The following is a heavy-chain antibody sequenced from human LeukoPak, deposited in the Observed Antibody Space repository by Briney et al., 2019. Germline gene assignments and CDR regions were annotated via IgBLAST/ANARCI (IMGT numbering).Heavy chain of an antibody. CDR3: ARRDEYCSSTSCYMGYAFDI. D-gene: IGHD2-2*02. J-gene: IGHJ3*02. CDR2: IYPGDSDT. CDR1: GYSFTSYW. Sequence: GESLKISCKGSGYSFTSYWIGWVRQMPGKGLEWMGIIYPGDSDTRYSPSFQGQVTISADKSISTAYLQWSSLKASDTAMYYCARRDEYCSSTSCYMGYAFDIWGQGTMVTVSS. V-gene: IGHV5-51*01.